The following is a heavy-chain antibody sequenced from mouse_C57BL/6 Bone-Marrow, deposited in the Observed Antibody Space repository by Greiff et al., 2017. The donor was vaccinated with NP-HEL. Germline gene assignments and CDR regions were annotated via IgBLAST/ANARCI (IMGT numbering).Heavy chain of an antibody. Sequence: QVQLQQSGPELVKPGASVKISCKASGYAFSSSWMNWVKQRPGKGLEWIGRIYPGDGDTNYSGKFKGKATLTADKSSSTAYMQLSSLTSEDSAVYFCARRGSKRNFDYWGQGTTLTVSS. CDR1: GYAFSSSW. CDR3: ARRGSKRNFDY. J-gene: IGHJ2*01. D-gene: IGHD2-5*01. CDR2: IYPGDGDT. V-gene: IGHV1-82*01.